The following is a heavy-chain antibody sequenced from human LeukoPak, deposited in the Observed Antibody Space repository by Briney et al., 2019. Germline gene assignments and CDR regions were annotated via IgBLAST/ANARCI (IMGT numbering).Heavy chain of an antibody. CDR3: ARESSLYDSSAFFY. CDR1: GYTFTSYG. Sequence: GASVKVSCKASGYTFTSYGISWVRQAPGQGLEWMGWISAYNGNTNYAQKLQGRVTMTTDTSTSTAYMELRSLRSDDTAVYYCARESSLYDSSAFFYWGQGTLVTVSS. D-gene: IGHD3-22*01. V-gene: IGHV1-18*01. CDR2: ISAYNGNT. J-gene: IGHJ4*02.